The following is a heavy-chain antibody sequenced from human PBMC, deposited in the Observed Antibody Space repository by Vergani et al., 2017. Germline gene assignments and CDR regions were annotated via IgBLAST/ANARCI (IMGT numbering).Heavy chain of an antibody. CDR3: AKHTRSGFIDY. Sequence: QVQLVESGGGVVQPGGSLRLSCAASGFTFFCYDMHWVRQAPGKGLEWVTFIRYDASNSYYADSVKGRFTISRDNSKNTLSLQMNSLRAKDTAVYYCAKHTRSGFIDYWGQGTLVTVSS. CDR1: GFTFFCYD. CDR2: IRYDASNS. D-gene: IGHD1-26*01. J-gene: IGHJ4*02. V-gene: IGHV3-30*02.